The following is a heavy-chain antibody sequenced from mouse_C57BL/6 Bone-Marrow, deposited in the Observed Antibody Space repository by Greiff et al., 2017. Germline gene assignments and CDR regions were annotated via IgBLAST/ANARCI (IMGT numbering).Heavy chain of an antibody. V-gene: IGHV1-19*01. CDR3: ARGSFY. CDR1: GYTFTDYY. Sequence: VQLQQSGPVLVKPGASVKMSCKASGYTFTDYYMNWVKQSHGKSLEWIGVINPYTGGTSYNQQFKGKATLTVDKSSSTAYMGLNRLTSEDSAVXYCARGSFYWGQGTLVTVSA. CDR2: INPYTGGT. J-gene: IGHJ3*01.